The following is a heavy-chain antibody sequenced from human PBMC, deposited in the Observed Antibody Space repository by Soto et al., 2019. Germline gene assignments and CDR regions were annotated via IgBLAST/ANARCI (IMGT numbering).Heavy chain of an antibody. J-gene: IGHJ4*02. V-gene: IGHV4-59*01. CDR1: GCSISSYY. CDR3: ARVDTYYYDSSAPSGYFDY. Sequence: SETLSLTCPVSGCSISSYYWSWIRQPPGKGLEWIGYIYYSGSTNYNPSLKSRVTISVDTSKNQFSLKLSSVTAADTAVYYCARVDTYYYDSSAPSGYFDYWGQGTLVTVSS. CDR2: IYYSGST. D-gene: IGHD3-22*01.